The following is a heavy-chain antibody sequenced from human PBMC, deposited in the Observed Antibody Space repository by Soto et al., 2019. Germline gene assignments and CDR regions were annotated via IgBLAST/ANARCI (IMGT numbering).Heavy chain of an antibody. CDR1: GYTFTSYD. J-gene: IGHJ5*02. Sequence: QVQLVQSGAEVKKPGASVKVSCKASGYTFTSYDINWVRQATGQGLEYLGWMNPNSGNTGYVQKFQGRVTMTRDTSISTAYMDLSSLRSEDTAVYFCARGVKYGAYSRWCDPWGQGTLVTV. D-gene: IGHD4-17*01. CDR3: ARGVKYGAYSRWCDP. CDR2: MNPNSGNT. V-gene: IGHV1-8*01.